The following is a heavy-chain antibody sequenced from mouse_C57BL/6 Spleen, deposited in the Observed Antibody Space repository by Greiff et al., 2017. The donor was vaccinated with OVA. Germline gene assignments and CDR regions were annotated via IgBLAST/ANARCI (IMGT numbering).Heavy chain of an antibody. CDR3: ARGDYFAY. CDR2: IYPGDGDT. CDR1: GYAFSSSW. Sequence: QVQLQQSGPELVKPGASVKISCKASGYAFSSSWMNWVKQRPGKGLEWIGRIYPGDGDTNYNGKFKGKATLTADKSSSTAYMQLSSLTSEDSAVYFCARGDYFAYWGQGTLVTVSA. V-gene: IGHV1-82*01. D-gene: IGHD2-4*01. J-gene: IGHJ3*01.